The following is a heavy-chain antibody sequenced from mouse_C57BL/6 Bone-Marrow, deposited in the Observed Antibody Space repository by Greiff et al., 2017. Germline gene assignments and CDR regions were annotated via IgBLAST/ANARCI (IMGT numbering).Heavy chain of an antibody. CDR3: AIFSRSVYFDY. CDR2: ISSGSSTI. CDR1: GFTFSDYG. J-gene: IGHJ2*01. Sequence: DVKLVESGGGLVKPGGSLKLSCAASGFTFSDYGMHWVRQAPEKGLEWVAYISSGSSTIYYADTVKGRFTISRDNAKNTLYLQMTSLRSEDTAMYYCAIFSRSVYFDYWGQGTTLTVSS. V-gene: IGHV5-17*01.